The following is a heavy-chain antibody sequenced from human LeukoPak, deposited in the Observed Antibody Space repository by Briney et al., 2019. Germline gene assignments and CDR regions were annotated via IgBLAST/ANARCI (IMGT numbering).Heavy chain of an antibody. V-gene: IGHV4-38-2*02. D-gene: IGHD3-22*01. J-gene: IGHJ4*02. CDR1: GYSISSGYY. CDR3: ARDDSSGYYHY. CDR2: IFHSGTT. Sequence: SETLSLTCTVSGYSISSGYYWGWIRQPPGKGLEWIGSIFHSGTTYYNPSLKSRVTISVDTSKNQFSLRLSSVTAADTAVYFCARDDSSGYYHYWGQGTLVTVSS.